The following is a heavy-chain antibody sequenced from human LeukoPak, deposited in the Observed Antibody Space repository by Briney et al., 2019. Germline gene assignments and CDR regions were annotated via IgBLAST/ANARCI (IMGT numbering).Heavy chain of an antibody. Sequence: GGSLRLSCAVSGFTFDDYAMHWVRQAPGKGLEWVSLVSGDGGSTYYADSVKGGFTFSRDNSKYSLYLQMHSLRTEDTALYYCATHDYYGSGSYYNVGYYYMDVWGKGTTVTVSS. V-gene: IGHV3-43*02. J-gene: IGHJ6*03. D-gene: IGHD3-10*01. CDR1: GFTFDDYA. CDR3: ATHDYYGSGSYYNVGYYYMDV. CDR2: VSGDGGST.